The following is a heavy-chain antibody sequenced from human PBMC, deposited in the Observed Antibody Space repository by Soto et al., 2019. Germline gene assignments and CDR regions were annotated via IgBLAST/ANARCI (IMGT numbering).Heavy chain of an antibody. CDR2: INPNSGGT. V-gene: IGHV1-2*04. CDR3: ARDLNSRGSYYEDYYYGMGV. CDR1: GYTFTGYY. D-gene: IGHD1-26*01. Sequence: RASVKVSCKASGYTFTGYYMHWVRQAPGQGLEWMGWINPNSGGTNYAQKFQGWVTMTRDTSISTAYMELSRLRSDDTAVYYCARDLNSRGSYYEDYYYGMGVWGQGTTVTVSS. J-gene: IGHJ6*02.